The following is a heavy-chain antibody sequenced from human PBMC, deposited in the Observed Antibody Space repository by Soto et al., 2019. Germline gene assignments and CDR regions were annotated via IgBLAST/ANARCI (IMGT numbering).Heavy chain of an antibody. J-gene: IGHJ6*02. Sequence: QVQLVESGGGVVQPGRSLRLSCAASGFTFSSYGMHWVRQAPGKGLEWVAVISYDGSNKYYADSVKGRFTISRDNSKNTLYLQMNSLRAEDTAVYYCAKDVGEGDDYGMDVWGQGTTVTVSS. CDR1: GFTFSSYG. CDR3: AKDVGEGDDYGMDV. V-gene: IGHV3-30*18. CDR2: ISYDGSNK. D-gene: IGHD3-16*01.